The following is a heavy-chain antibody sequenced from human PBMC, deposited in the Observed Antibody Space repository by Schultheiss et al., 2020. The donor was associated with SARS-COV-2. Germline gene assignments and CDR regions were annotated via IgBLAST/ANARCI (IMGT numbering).Heavy chain of an antibody. J-gene: IGHJ3*02. V-gene: IGHV3-23*01. D-gene: IGHD3-16*01. CDR2: ISGSGVST. CDR1: GFTFTNYA. CDR3: AKDRFISDAFDI. Sequence: GGSLRLSCAASGFTFTNYAMSWVRQAPGKGLEWVSAISGSGVSTYYADSVKGHFTISRDNSKNTLYLQMNSLRAEDTAVYYCAKDRFISDAFDIWGQGTMVTVSS.